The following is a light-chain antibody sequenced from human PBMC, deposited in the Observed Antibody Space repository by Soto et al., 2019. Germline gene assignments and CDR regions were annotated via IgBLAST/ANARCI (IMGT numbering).Light chain of an antibody. V-gene: IGLV7-46*01. Sequence: QAVVTQEPSLTVSPGGTVTLTCGSSSGAVTRGHFPYWFQQKPGQAPMTLIYDTASKHSWTPARFSGSLLGGKAALTLAGAQTDDDAHYYCFLSYSGTNWVFGGGTKLTVL. CDR2: DTA. CDR3: FLSYSGTNWV. CDR1: SGAVTRGHF. J-gene: IGLJ3*02.